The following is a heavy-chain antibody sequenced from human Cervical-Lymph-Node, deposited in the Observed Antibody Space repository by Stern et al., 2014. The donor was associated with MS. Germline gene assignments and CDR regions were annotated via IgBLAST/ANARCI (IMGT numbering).Heavy chain of an antibody. CDR1: GFTFSSYW. D-gene: IGHD3-3*01. CDR2: IKQDGSEK. CDR3: ARVDDFWSGYYYYGMDV. Sequence: EVQLVESGGGLVQPGGSLRLSCAASGFTFSSYWMSWVRQAPGKGLEWVANIKQDGSEKCCVDSVKGRCTISRDNAKNSLYLQMNSLRAEDTAVYYCARVDDFWSGYYYYGMDVGGQGTTVTVSS. V-gene: IGHV3-7*01. J-gene: IGHJ6*02.